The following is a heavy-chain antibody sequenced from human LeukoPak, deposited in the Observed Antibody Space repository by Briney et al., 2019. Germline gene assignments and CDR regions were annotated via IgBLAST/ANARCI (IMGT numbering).Heavy chain of an antibody. CDR3: ARYSGNPASFEY. CDR2: IKQDGSEK. Sequence: GGSLRLSCAASGFILSSYWMSWVRQAPGKGLEWVANIKQDGSEKHYVDSVKGRFTISRDNAKNSLYLQMNSLRAEDTGVYYCARYSGNPASFEYWGQGTLVTASS. CDR1: GFILSSYW. D-gene: IGHD1-26*01. J-gene: IGHJ4*02. V-gene: IGHV3-7*01.